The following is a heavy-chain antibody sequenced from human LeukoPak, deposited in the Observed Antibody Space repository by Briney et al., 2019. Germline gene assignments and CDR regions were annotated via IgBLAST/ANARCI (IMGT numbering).Heavy chain of an antibody. CDR2: INHSGST. CDR1: GGSFSGYY. Sequence: PSETLSLTCAVYGGSFSGYYWSWIRQPPGKGLEWIGEINHSGSTNYNPSLKSRVTISVDTSKNQFSLKLSSVTAADTAVYYCARGEYSSSSGTGYWDQGTLVTVSS. CDR3: ARGEYSSSSGTGY. D-gene: IGHD6-6*01. V-gene: IGHV4-34*01. J-gene: IGHJ4*02.